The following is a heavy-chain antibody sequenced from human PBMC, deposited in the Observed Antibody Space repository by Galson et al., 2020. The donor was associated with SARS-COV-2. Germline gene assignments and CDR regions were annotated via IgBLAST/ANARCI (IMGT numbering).Heavy chain of an antibody. V-gene: IGHV3-30*03. CDR3: ARGRSTWYHDAFDI. Sequence: GGSLRLSCAASGFTFSSYGMHWVRQAPGKGLEWVAVISSDGSNNYYADSVKGRFTISRDNSKNTLSLQMNSLRPEDTDVYYCARGRSTWYHDAFDIWGQGTMVTGSS. CDR1: GFTFSSYG. D-gene: IGHD6-13*01. CDR2: ISSDGSNN. J-gene: IGHJ3*02.